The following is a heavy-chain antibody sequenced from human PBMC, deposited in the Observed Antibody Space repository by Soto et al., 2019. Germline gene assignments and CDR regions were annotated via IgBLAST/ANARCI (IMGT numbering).Heavy chain of an antibody. D-gene: IGHD3-16*02. J-gene: IGHJ4*02. CDR2: ISSSSSYI. CDR1: GFTFSSNS. V-gene: IGHV3-21*01. CDR3: ARAFIPAEAPDC. Sequence: PGGSLRLSCAASGFTFSSNSINWVRQAPGKGLEWVLSISSSSSYIYYADSVKGRFTISRDNAKNSLYLQMNSLRAEDTAVYCCARAFIPAEAPDCWGQGTLVTVSS.